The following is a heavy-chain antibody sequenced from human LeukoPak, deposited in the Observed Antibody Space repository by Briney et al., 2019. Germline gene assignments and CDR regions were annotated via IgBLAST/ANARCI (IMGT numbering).Heavy chain of an antibody. CDR3: ARHSRPWASDY. V-gene: IGHV1-46*01. Sequence: ASPKASCEASGYTFTTYTMQSVRQAPGQGGEWMGIINPDGGSTSYAQKFQGRVTMGVTMTGDTSMTTVYMELSSLRSDYTAVYYCARHSRPWASDYWGQGTVVTVSS. CDR2: INPDGGST. CDR1: GYTFTTYT. J-gene: IGHJ4*02. D-gene: IGHD6-13*01.